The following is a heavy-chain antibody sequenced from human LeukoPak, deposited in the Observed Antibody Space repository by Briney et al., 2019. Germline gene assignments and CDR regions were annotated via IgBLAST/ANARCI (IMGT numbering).Heavy chain of an antibody. D-gene: IGHD1-26*01. CDR1: GFTFSDYY. J-gene: IGHJ4*02. V-gene: IGHV3-11*03. Sequence: GGSLRLSCAASGFTFSDYYMSWIRQAPGKGLEWVSYISSSSSYTNYADSVKGRFTISRDNAKNSLYLQMNSLRAEDTAVCYCARAYSGSYPDFDYWGQGTLVTVSS. CDR2: ISSSSSYT. CDR3: ARAYSGSYPDFDY.